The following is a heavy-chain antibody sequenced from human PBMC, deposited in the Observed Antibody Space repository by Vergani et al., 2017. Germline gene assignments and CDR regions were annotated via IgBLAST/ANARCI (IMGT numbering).Heavy chain of an antibody. CDR1: GFTFSTYA. J-gene: IGHJ4*02. CDR3: VKDAGSYKNFFDS. D-gene: IGHD1-26*01. Sequence: EVQLLESGGSLKQPGGSVRLSCAASGFTFSTYAMHWVRQAPGKGLEWASALTGGGGSTYYADSFKGRFLISRDNSRDTLYLQMNSLRPEDTATYYCVKDAGSYKNFFDSWGQGTLVTVSS. CDR2: LTGGGGST. V-gene: IGHV3-23*01.